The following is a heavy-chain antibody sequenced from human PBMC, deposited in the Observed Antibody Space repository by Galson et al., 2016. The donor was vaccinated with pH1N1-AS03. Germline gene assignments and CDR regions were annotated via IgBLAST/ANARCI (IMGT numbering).Heavy chain of an antibody. CDR3: ARLSGMVPTEYYFAS. V-gene: IGHV3-23*01. Sequence: SLRLSCAASGFTFSSNAMTWVRQAPGKGLEWVSTISASGGSTFYADSVTGRFTISRDNFKNTLFLQMNSLRAEDTAIYYCARLSGMVPTEYYFASWGQGTLVAVSS. CDR2: ISASGGST. J-gene: IGHJ4*02. D-gene: IGHD3-3*01. CDR1: GFTFSSNA.